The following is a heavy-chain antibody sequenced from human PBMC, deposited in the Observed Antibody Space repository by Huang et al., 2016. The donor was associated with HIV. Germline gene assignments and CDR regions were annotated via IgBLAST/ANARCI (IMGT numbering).Heavy chain of an antibody. J-gene: IGHJ3*02. CDR3: ARDPKYHRIGYYRQRRGIDI. Sequence: QIQLMQSGPELKQPGASVKVSCKASGYTFTSYGITWVRQAPGQGPEWRGWISASSGDTEYEQNFQGRVTLTTDTSTNIAYMELRSLRSDDTAKYYCARDPKYHRIGYYRQRRGIDIWGQGTMVIVSS. CDR1: GYTFTSYG. V-gene: IGHV1-18*01. CDR2: ISASSGDT. D-gene: IGHD3-22*01.